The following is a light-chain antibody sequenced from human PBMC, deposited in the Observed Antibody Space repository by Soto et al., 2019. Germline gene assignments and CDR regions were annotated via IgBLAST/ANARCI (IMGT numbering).Light chain of an antibody. V-gene: IGKV1-6*01. Sequence: IQMTQSPSSLSASVGDRVTLTCRASQDIRSELSWYQQKSGRAPKLLIYATSTVESGVPSRFSGSGSGTDFTLTINSLQPEDFATYYCLQDYGYPRTVGPGTKVEIK. J-gene: IGKJ3*01. CDR1: QDIRSE. CDR2: ATS. CDR3: LQDYGYPRT.